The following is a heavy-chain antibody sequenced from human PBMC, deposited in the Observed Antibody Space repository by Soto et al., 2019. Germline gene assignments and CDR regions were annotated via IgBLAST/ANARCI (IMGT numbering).Heavy chain of an antibody. CDR2: ISSSGSTM. CDR1: GFTFNTYS. D-gene: IGHD6-13*01. CDR3: SSPLRSNSWAYYFDY. Sequence: EVQLVESGGGLVQPGGSLRLSCAASGFTFNTYSMHWVRQAPGKGLEWLSYISSSGSTMYYADSVKGRFTVSRDNAQNSLYLQMTSLRDEDTAMYYCSSPLRSNSWAYYFDYWGQGTLVTVSS. V-gene: IGHV3-48*02. J-gene: IGHJ4*02.